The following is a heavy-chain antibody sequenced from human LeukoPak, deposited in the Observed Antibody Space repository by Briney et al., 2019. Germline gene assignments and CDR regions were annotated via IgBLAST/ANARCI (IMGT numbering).Heavy chain of an antibody. D-gene: IGHD3-16*01. CDR1: GGTFNSYT. V-gene: IGHV1-69*05. CDR3: AISPRSALDWFDP. J-gene: IGHJ5*02. Sequence: SVKVSCKGSGGTFNSYTINWVRQARGQGLEWMGIIIPIFATATFAHTFHVTVTLTTHQSTSTAYMELSSLRSEDTAVYYCAISPRSALDWFDPWGQGTLVTVSS. CDR2: IIPIFATA.